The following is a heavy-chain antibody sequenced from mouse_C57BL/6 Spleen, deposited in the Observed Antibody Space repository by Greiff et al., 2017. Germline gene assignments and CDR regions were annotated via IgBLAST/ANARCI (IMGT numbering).Heavy chain of an antibody. Sequence: QVTLKVSGPGILQSSQTLSLTCSFSGFSLSTSGMGVSWIRQPSGKGLEWLAHIYWDDDKRYNPSLKSRLTISKDTSRNQVFLKITRVDTADTATYYCARREGDYDGYYVGAIDYWGQGTSVTVSS. CDR3: ARREGDYDGYYVGAIDY. CDR1: GFSLSTSGMG. CDR2: IYWDDDK. J-gene: IGHJ4*01. D-gene: IGHD2-3*01. V-gene: IGHV8-12*01.